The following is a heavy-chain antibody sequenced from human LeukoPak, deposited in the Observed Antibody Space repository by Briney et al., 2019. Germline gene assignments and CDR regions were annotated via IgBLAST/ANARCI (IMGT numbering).Heavy chain of an antibody. CDR2: TSYI. D-gene: IGHD2-2*01. CDR3: ASSMVGYCSSTSCNDAFDI. Sequence: TSYIYYADSVKGRFTISRDNAKNSLYLQMNSLRAEDTAVYYCASSMVGYCSSTSCNDAFDIWGQGTMVTVSS. J-gene: IGHJ3*02. V-gene: IGHV3-21*01.